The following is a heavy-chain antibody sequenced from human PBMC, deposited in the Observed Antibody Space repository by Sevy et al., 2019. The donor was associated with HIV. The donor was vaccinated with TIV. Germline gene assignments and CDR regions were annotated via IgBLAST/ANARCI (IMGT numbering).Heavy chain of an antibody. CDR2: ISAYNGNT. D-gene: IGHD4-17*01. J-gene: IGHJ3*02. CDR1: GYTFTSYG. CDR3: ARDRLSTVTTHRAFDI. Sequence: ASVKVSCKASGYTFTSYGISWVRQAPGQGLEWMGWISAYNGNTNYAQKLQGRVTMTTDTSTSTAYMELRSLRSDDTAVYYCARDRLSTVTTHRAFDIWGQGTMVTVSS. V-gene: IGHV1-18*01.